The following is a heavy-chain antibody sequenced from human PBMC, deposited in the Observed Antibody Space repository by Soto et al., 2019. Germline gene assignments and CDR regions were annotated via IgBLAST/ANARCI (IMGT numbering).Heavy chain of an antibody. J-gene: IGHJ4*02. V-gene: IGHV4-30-2*03. CDR1: GGSISSGGYS. D-gene: IGHD6-19*01. CDR3: ARPSLIAVASIDY. Sequence: SETLSLTCAVSGGSISSGGYSWSWIRQPPGKGLEWIGYIYHSGSTYYNPSLKSRVTISVDTSKNQFSLKLSSVTAADAAVYYCARPSLIAVASIDYWGQGTLVTVSS. CDR2: IYHSGST.